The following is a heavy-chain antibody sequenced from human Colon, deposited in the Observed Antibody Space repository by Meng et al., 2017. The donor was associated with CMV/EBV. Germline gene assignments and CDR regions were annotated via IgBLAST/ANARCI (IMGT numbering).Heavy chain of an antibody. CDR2: TYSGGSST. Sequence: GGSLRLSCAASGFTFSSYAMSWVRQAPGKGLEWVSVTYSGGSSTYYVDSVKGRFTISRDNSKNTLYLQMNSLRAEDTALYYRAKGVKGWVSAPDYWGQGTLVTVSS. CDR3: AKGVKGWVSAPDY. D-gene: IGHD6-19*01. CDR1: GFTFSSYA. V-gene: IGHV3-23*03. J-gene: IGHJ4*02.